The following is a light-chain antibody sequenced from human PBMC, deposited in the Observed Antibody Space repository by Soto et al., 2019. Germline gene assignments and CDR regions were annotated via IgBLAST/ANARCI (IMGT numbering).Light chain of an antibody. CDR1: SSDVGGYNY. CDR3: SSYVGSPYYV. CDR2: EVN. V-gene: IGLV2-8*01. Sequence: QSALTQPPSASGSLGQSVTISCTGTSSDVGGYNYVSWYQQHPAKAPKLLIYEVNQRPSGVPDRFSGSKSGNTASLTVSGLQAEDEADYYCSSYVGSPYYVFGTGTKLTVL. J-gene: IGLJ1*01.